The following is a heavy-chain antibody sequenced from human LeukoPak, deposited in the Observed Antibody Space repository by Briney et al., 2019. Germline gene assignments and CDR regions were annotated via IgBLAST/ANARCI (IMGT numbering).Heavy chain of an antibody. CDR1: GFTFSSYW. J-gene: IGHJ4*02. CDR2: IKQDGSEK. D-gene: IGHD1-26*01. Sequence: QSGGSLRLSCAASGFTFSSYWMSWVRQAPGKGLEWVANIKQDGSEKYYVDSVKGRFTISRDNAKNSLYLQINSLRAEDTAVYYCARDSGGSYSNYWGQGTLVTVSS. V-gene: IGHV3-7*01. CDR3: ARDSGGSYSNY.